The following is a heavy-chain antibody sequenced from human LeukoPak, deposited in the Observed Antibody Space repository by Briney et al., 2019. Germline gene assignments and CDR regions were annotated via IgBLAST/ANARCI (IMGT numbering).Heavy chain of an antibody. J-gene: IGHJ4*01. CDR2: MKEDGSER. D-gene: IGHD2-8*01. CDR3: STDPRLLMY. Sequence: GGSLRLSCAASGFTFSSYSMNWVRQAPGKGLEWVANMKEDGSERYSVDSVEGRFTISRDDAKNSLYLQMNSLRPEDTALYYCSTDPRLLMYWGHGTLVTVSS. CDR1: GFTFSSYS. V-gene: IGHV3-7*03.